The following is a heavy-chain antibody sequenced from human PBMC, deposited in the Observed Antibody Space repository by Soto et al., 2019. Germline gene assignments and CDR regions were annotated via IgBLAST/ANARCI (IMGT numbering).Heavy chain of an antibody. CDR2: IYSGGST. J-gene: IGHJ1*01. V-gene: IGHV3-66*01. CDR3: ARDTSPGCSGGSCYSAYFQH. Sequence: EVQLVESGGGLVQPGGSLRLSCAASGFTVSSNYMSWVRQAPGKGLEWVSVIYSGGSTYYADSVKGRFTISRDNSKNTLYLQMSSLRAEDTAVYYCARDTSPGCSGGSCYSAYFQHWGQGTLVSVSS. D-gene: IGHD2-15*01. CDR1: GFTVSSNY.